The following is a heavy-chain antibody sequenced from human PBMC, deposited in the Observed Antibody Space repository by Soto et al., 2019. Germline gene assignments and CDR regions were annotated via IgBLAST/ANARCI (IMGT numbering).Heavy chain of an antibody. CDR1: GFTFSSYS. V-gene: IGHV3-21*01. CDR2: IRSSSSNK. D-gene: IGHD2-2*01. J-gene: IGHJ6*02. CDR3: ARGLVPPAVSLTKHFRYGMDV. Sequence: GGSLRLSCAASGFTFSSYSMNWVRQAPGKGLEWVSFIRSSSSNKYYADSVKGRFTISRDNSKNTLYLQMNSLRADDTAVYYCARGLVPPAVSLTKHFRYGMDVWGQGTTVTVSS.